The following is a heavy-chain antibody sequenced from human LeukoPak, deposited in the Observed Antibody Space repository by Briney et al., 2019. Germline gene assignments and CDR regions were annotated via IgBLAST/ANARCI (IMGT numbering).Heavy chain of an antibody. J-gene: IGHJ4*02. V-gene: IGHV3-23*01. CDR1: GFTLSSYA. Sequence: GGSLRLTCAASGFTLSSYAMSWVRQAPGKGLEWVSLISGNAGSTYYADSVKGRFTISRDITKNTLYLQMNSLRAEDTAVYYCAKDGLQFSEWLPPLGYWGQGTLVTVSS. D-gene: IGHD3-3*01. CDR2: ISGNAGST. CDR3: AKDGLQFSEWLPPLGY.